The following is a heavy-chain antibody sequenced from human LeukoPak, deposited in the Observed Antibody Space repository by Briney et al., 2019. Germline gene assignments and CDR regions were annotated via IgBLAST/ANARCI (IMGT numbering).Heavy chain of an antibody. CDR3: ARLGTVTTERFDY. Sequence: SETLSLTCTVSGDSISSSSYYWGWIRQPPGKGLEWMGSISYSGSTYYNPSLKRRVTISVDTSKSQFSLKLSSVTAADTAGYYCARLGTVTTERFDYWGQGTLVTVSS. V-gene: IGHV4-39*01. CDR1: GDSISSSSYY. D-gene: IGHD4-11*01. CDR2: ISYSGST. J-gene: IGHJ4*02.